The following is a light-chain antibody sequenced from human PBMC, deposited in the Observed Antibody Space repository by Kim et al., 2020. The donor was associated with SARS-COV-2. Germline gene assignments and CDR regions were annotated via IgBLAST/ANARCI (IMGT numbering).Light chain of an antibody. J-gene: IGLJ3*02. CDR3: SAWDSSLTAWV. CDR2: RNN. V-gene: IGLV10-54*01. Sequence: QAGLTQPPSVSKRLRQTATLTCTGNSNNVGNQGAAWLQQHQGHPPKLLSYRNNNRPSGISERLSASRSGNTASLTITGLQPEDEADYYCSAWDSSLTAWVFGGGTQLTVL. CDR1: SNNVGNQG.